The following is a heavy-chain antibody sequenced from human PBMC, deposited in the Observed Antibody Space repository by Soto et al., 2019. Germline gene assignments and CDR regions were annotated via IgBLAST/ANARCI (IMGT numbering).Heavy chain of an antibody. J-gene: IGHJ6*02. CDR2: IYYSGST. CDR1: GGSISSSSYY. CDR3: ARAVAGNTYYYYYGMDV. D-gene: IGHD6-19*01. V-gene: IGHV4-39*01. Sequence: PSETLSLTCTVSGGSISSSSYYWGWIRQPPGKGLEWIGSIYYSGSTYYNPSLKSRVTISVDTSKNQFSLKLSSVTAADTAVYYCARAVAGNTYYYYYGMDVWGQGTTVTVS.